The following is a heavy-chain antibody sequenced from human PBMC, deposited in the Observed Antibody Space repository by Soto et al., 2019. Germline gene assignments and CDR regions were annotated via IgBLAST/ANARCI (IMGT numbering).Heavy chain of an antibody. Sequence: SLTCAVYGGSFSGYYWSWIRQPPGKGLEWIGEINHSGSTNYNPSLKSRVTISVDTSKNQFSLKLSSATAADTAVYYCARVRELELPNQEYYYYGMDVWGQGTTVTVSS. J-gene: IGHJ6*02. CDR3: ARVRELELPNQEYYYYGMDV. CDR2: INHSGST. D-gene: IGHD1-7*01. V-gene: IGHV4-34*01. CDR1: GGSFSGYY.